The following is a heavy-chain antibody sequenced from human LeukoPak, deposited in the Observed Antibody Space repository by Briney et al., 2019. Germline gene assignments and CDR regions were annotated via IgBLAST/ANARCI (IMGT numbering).Heavy chain of an antibody. CDR1: GFXFSGSA. D-gene: IGHD3-16*02. J-gene: IGHJ3*01. CDR3: ARDMQLST. V-gene: IGHV3-23*01. Sequence: GGSLRLSCAAPGFXFSGSAISWVRQAPGEGLEWVSLISYSGANSYYTDSVRGRFTISRDNSKDTLFLQMNSLRAEDTAIYYCARDMQLSTWGLGTMVTVPS. CDR2: ISYSGANS.